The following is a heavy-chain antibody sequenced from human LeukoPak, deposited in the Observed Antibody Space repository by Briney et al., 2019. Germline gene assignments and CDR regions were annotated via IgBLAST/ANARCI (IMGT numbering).Heavy chain of an antibody. CDR3: ARDNDYSNYEYFDY. CDR1: GYTFTSYG. Sequence: GASVKVSCKASGYTFTSYGISWVRQAPGQGLEWMGWISAYNGNTNYAQKLQGRVTMTTDTSTSTVYMELSSLRSEDTAVYYCARDNDYSNYEYFDYWGQGTLVTVSS. J-gene: IGHJ4*02. D-gene: IGHD4-11*01. V-gene: IGHV1-18*01. CDR2: ISAYNGNT.